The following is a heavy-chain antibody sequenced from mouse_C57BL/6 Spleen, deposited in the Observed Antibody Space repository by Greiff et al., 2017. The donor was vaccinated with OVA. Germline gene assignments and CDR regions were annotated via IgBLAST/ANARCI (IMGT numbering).Heavy chain of an antibody. D-gene: IGHD1-1*01. J-gene: IGHJ4*01. V-gene: IGHV1-76*01. Sequence: QVQLQQSGAELVRPGASVKLSCKASGYTFTDYYINWVKQRPGQGLEWIARIYPGSGNTYYNEKFKGKATLTAEKSSSTAYMQLSSLTSEDAAVYFCARGYITTVVDYYAMDYWGQGTSVTVSS. CDR3: ARGYITTVVDYYAMDY. CDR2: IYPGSGNT. CDR1: GYTFTDYY.